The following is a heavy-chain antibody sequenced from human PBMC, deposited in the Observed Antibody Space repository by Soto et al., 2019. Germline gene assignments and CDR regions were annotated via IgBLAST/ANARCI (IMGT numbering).Heavy chain of an antibody. Sequence: PSETLSLTCAVYGGSFSGYYWSWIRQPPGKGLEWIEEINHSGSTNYNPSLKSRVTISVDTSKNQFSLKLSSVTAADTAVYYCARGRELERHPAIFDYWGQGTLVTVSS. J-gene: IGHJ4*02. D-gene: IGHD1-1*01. V-gene: IGHV4-34*01. CDR1: GGSFSGYY. CDR2: INHSGST. CDR3: ARGRELERHPAIFDY.